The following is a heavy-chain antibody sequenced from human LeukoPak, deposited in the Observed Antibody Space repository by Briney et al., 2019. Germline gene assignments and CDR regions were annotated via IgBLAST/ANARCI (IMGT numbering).Heavy chain of an antibody. V-gene: IGHV1-2*02. CDR1: GYTFTVYY. Sequence: GASVKVSCKASGYTFTVYYIHWVRQAPGQWLEWMGLIKPNSGDTKYAQKFQGRVTMTRDTSITTAYMELSSLRSDDTALYYCVRDRPHNWFDPWGQGTLVTVSS. CDR3: VRDRPHNWFDP. J-gene: IGHJ5*02. CDR2: IKPNSGDT.